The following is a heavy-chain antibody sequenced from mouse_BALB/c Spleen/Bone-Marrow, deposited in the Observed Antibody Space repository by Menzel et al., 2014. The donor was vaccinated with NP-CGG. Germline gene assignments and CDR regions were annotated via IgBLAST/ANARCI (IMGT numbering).Heavy chain of an antibody. CDR2: IDPANGNT. D-gene: IGHD1-1*01. CDR3: ARGTTVVFDY. J-gene: IGHJ2*01. CDR1: GFNIKDTY. Sequence: EVNLVESGAELVKPGASVKLSCTASGFNIKDTYMHWVKQRPEQGLEWIGRIDPANGNTKYDPKFQGKATITADTSSNTAYLQLSSLTSEDTAVYYCARGTTVVFDYWGQGATLTVSS. V-gene: IGHV14-3*02.